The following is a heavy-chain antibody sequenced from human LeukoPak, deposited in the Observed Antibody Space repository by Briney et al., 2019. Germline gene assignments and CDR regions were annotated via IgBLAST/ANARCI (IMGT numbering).Heavy chain of an antibody. J-gene: IGHJ5*02. CDR2: ISAYNGNT. D-gene: IGHD6-13*01. CDR1: GYTFTSDG. Sequence: ASLKVSCKASGYTFTSDGISWVRQAPGQGLEWMGWISAYNGNTNYAQKLQGRVTMTTDTSTSTAYMELRSLRSDDTAVYYCARCGGYSSSWYGGWFDPWGQGTLVTVSS. CDR3: ARCGGYSSSWYGGWFDP. V-gene: IGHV1-18*01.